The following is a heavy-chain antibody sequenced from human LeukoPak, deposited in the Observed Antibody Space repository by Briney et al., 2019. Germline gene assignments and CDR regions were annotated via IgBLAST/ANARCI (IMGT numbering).Heavy chain of an antibody. CDR3: ARDPDFYGSGSYYKVNWFDP. CDR1: GFTFSIYT. V-gene: IGHV3-48*04. CDR2: ISSSSSTI. J-gene: IGHJ5*02. Sequence: GGSLRLSCAASGFTFSIYTMNWVRQAPGKGLEWVSYISSSSSTIYYADSVKGRFTISRDNAKNSLYLQMNSLRAEDTAVYYCARDPDFYGSGSYYKVNWFDPWGQGTLVTVSS. D-gene: IGHD3-10*01.